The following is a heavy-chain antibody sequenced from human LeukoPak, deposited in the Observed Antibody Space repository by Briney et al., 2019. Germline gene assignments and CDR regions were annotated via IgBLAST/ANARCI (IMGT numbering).Heavy chain of an antibody. Sequence: SETLSLTCTVSGGSISSSSYYWGWIRQPPGKGLVGIGSIYYSGNTNYNPTLQSPVTISVDTSKNQFSLKLVSVTAADTAVYYWASTTMVRGVIFPPDFDYWGQGTLVTVSS. CDR2: IYYSGNT. J-gene: IGHJ4*02. CDR3: ASTTMVRGVIFPPDFDY. V-gene: IGHV4-39*01. CDR1: GGSISSSSYY. D-gene: IGHD3-10*01.